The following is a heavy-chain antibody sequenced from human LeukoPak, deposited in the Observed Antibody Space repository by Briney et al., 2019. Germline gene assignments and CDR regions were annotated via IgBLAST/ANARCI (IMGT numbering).Heavy chain of an antibody. CDR1: GGTFSSYA. CDR3: ARGHVVRFLEWSFYYYGMDV. D-gene: IGHD3-3*01. J-gene: IGHJ6*02. CDR2: IIPIFGTA. Sequence: GASVKVSCKASGGTFSSYAISWVRQAPGQGLEWMGGIIPIFGTANYAQEFQGRVTITADDSTSAAYMELSSLRSEDTAVYYCARGHVVRFLEWSFYYYGMDVWGQGTTVTVSS. V-gene: IGHV1-69*13.